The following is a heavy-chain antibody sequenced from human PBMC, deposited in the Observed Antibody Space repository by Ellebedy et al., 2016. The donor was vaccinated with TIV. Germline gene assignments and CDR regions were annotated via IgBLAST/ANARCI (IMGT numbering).Heavy chain of an antibody. J-gene: IGHJ6*02. Sequence: ASVKVSCXASGYTFTTYDINWVRQATGQGLEWLGWMDPNNGHTGYAQKFQGRVTMTRDTSITTAYMELSSLRSDDTAVYYCGRGHYGMDVWGQGTTVIVSS. CDR2: MDPNNGHT. CDR1: GYTFTTYD. CDR3: GRGHYGMDV. V-gene: IGHV1-8*01.